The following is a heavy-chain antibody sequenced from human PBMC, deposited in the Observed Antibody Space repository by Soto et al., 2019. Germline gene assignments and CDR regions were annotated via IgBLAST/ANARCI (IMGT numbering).Heavy chain of an antibody. V-gene: IGHV3-30*18. CDR2: ISYDGSNK. J-gene: IGHJ5*02. CDR3: AKDGYSSSSLWFSWFDP. Sequence: GGSLRLSCAASGFTFSSYGMHWVRQAPGKGLEWVAVISYDGSNKYYADSVKGRFTISRDNSKNTLYLQMNSLRAEDTAVYYCAKDGYSSSSLWFSWFDPWGQGTLVTVSS. D-gene: IGHD6-6*01. CDR1: GFTFSSYG.